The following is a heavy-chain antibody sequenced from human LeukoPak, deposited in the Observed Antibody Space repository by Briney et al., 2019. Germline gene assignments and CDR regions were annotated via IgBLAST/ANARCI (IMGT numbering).Heavy chain of an antibody. J-gene: IGHJ4*02. CDR2: IYSGGST. D-gene: IGHD2-21*02. V-gene: IGHV3-66*01. CDR3: ARGGGAFCGTDCYRNFDY. CDR1: GFTFSDYY. Sequence: GGSLRLSCADSGFTFSDYYMSWVRQAPGEGLEWVSVIYSGGSTYYADSVKGRFTISKDSSRDTLYLHMNSLRAEDTAVYYCARGGGAFCGTDCYRNFDYWGQGTLVTVSS.